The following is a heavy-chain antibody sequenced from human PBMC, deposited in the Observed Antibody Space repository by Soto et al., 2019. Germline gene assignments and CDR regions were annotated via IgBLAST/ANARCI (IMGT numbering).Heavy chain of an antibody. CDR2: INIDGSTT. CDR3: ARGGRGGFDY. Sequence: GGSLRLSXAASGFTFSDYWMRWVRQAPGKGLVWVSRINIDGSTTNYADSVRGRSIISRDNAKNTLYLQMNSLRAEDTAVYYCARGGRGGFDYWGHGTLVTVSS. CDR1: GFTFSDYW. J-gene: IGHJ4*01. D-gene: IGHD3-16*01. V-gene: IGHV3-74*01.